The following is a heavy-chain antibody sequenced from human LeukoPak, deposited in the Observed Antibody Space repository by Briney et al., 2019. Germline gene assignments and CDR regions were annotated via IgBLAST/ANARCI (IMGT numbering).Heavy chain of an antibody. V-gene: IGHV3-23*01. CDR2: ISGSGGRT. CDR3: AQVAVATITYYYYGMDV. CDR1: GFAFSSYA. Sequence: GGSLRLSCAASGFAFSSYAMSWVRQAPGKGLEWVSAISGSGGRTYYADSVKGRFTISRDNSKNTLYLQMNSLRAEDTAVYYCAQVAVATITYYYYGMDVWGQGTTVTVSS. J-gene: IGHJ6*02. D-gene: IGHD5-12*01.